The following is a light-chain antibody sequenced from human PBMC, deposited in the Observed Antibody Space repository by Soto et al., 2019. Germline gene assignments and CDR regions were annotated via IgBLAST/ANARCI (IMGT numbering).Light chain of an antibody. CDR2: AAS. J-gene: IGKJ5*01. CDR1: QSVSSSS. CDR3: QQFDRYIT. V-gene: IGKV3-20*01. Sequence: IVLTQSPGTLSLSPGERATLSCRASQSVSSSSLAWYQQKPGQAPRLLIYAASSRATGIPDRFSASGSGTDFTLTISRLEPEDFAVFYCQQFDRYITFGQGTRLEIK.